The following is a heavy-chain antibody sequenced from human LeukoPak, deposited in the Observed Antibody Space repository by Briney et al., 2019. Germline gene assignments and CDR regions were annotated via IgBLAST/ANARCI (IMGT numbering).Heavy chain of an antibody. CDR1: GGSISSYY. CDR2: IYYSGST. J-gene: IGHJ5*02. V-gene: IGHV4-59*01. Sequence: SETLSLTCTVSGGSISSYYWSWIRQPPRKGLEWIGYIYYSGSTNCNPSLKSRVTISVDTSKNQFSLKLSSVTAADTAVYYCARATGYSSSWYVSWFDPWGQGTLVTVSS. D-gene: IGHD6-13*01. CDR3: ARATGYSSSWYVSWFDP.